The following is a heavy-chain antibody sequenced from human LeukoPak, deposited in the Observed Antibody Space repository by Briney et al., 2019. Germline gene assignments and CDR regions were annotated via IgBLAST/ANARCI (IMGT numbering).Heavy chain of an antibody. D-gene: IGHD2-15*01. V-gene: IGHV3-33*01. CDR2: IWYDGSNK. Sequence: GGSLRLSRAASGFTFSSYGMHWVRRAPGKGLEWVAVIWYDGSNKYYADSVKGRFTISRDNSKNTLYLQMNSLRAEDTAVYYCARRYCSGGSCYSFRGDWFDPWGQGTLVTVSS. CDR1: GFTFSSYG. CDR3: ARRYCSGGSCYSFRGDWFDP. J-gene: IGHJ5*02.